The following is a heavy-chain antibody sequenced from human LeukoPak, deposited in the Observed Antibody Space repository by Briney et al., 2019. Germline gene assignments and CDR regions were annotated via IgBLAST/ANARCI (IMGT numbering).Heavy chain of an antibody. J-gene: IGHJ4*02. Sequence: PGGSLSLSCAASGFTFRSYGMPWVRQIPGKGLEWVSSITGAGTSTKYADSVNGRFTISRDNSKNTLSLQMTGLRDEDTAVYYCARKVAVAMDLDYWGQGTLVTVSS. CDR3: ARKVAVAMDLDY. CDR2: ITGAGTST. CDR1: GFTFRSYG. D-gene: IGHD5-18*01. V-gene: IGHV3-23*01.